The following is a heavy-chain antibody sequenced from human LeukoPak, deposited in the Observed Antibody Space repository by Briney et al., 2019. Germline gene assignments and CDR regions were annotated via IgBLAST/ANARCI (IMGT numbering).Heavy chain of an antibody. Sequence: PGGSLRLSCAASGFTFSGSAIHWVRQASGRGLEWVGRIRSKANSYATAYAASVRGRFAISRDDSKNTAYLQMNSLKTEDTAVYYCTRLGEYTSSSGNYWGQGTLVTVSS. V-gene: IGHV3-73*01. CDR3: TRLGEYTSSSGNY. CDR1: GFTFSGSA. J-gene: IGHJ4*02. D-gene: IGHD6-6*01. CDR2: IRSKANSYAT.